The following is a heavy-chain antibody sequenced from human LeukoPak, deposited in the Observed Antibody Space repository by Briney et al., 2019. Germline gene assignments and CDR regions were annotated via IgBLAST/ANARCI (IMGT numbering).Heavy chain of an antibody. V-gene: IGHV4-4*07. CDR1: GGSISNFY. J-gene: IGHJ4*02. Sequence: PSETLSLTCTVSGGSISNFYWSWIRQPAGKTLEWIGRTYYSGSTNYNPSLKSRVTMSVDTSKNQFSLKLNSVTAADTAVYYCVGEKNYWGTPYWGRGTLVTVSS. D-gene: IGHD1-7*01. CDR3: VGEKNYWGTPY. CDR2: TYYSGST.